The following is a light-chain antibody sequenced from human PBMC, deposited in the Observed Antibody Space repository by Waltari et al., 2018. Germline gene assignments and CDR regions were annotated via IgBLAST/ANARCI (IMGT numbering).Light chain of an antibody. Sequence: SYDLIQPPSVSVSPGQTASITCSGDELGNKYVYWYQQKSGQSPILVTYQDTNRPSGIPERFSGSNSGNTATLTIRGTQALDEADFYCQTWDSNTGVFGGGTKLTVL. CDR3: QTWDSNTGV. CDR2: QDT. CDR1: ELGNKY. J-gene: IGLJ2*01. V-gene: IGLV3-1*01.